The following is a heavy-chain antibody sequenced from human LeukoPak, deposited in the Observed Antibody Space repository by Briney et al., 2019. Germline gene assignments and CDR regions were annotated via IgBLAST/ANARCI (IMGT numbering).Heavy chain of an antibody. Sequence: PSETLSLTCTVSGYSISSGYYCGWIRQPPGKGLEWIGSIYHSGSTYYNPSLKSRVTISVDTSKNQFSLKLSSVTAADPAVYYCARASSYYDFWSANFDYWGQGTLVPVSS. CDR1: GYSISSGYY. CDR2: IYHSGST. D-gene: IGHD3-3*01. V-gene: IGHV4-38-2*02. CDR3: ARASSYYDFWSANFDY. J-gene: IGHJ4*02.